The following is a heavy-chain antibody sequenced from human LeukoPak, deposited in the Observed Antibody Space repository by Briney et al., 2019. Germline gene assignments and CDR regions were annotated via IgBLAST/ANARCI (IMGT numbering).Heavy chain of an antibody. J-gene: IGHJ4*02. CDR3: ATPKGYYYGSGPGYFNY. CDR2: ICHSGST. Sequence: SETLSLTCSVSGDSISSSNCWCWVRQSPGKGLDWIGEICHSGSTNYNPSLKTRVAISMDKSKNQFSLKLTSVTAADTAVYYCATPKGYYYGSGPGYFNYWGQGALVTVSS. CDR1: GDSISSSNC. V-gene: IGHV4-4*02. D-gene: IGHD3-10*01.